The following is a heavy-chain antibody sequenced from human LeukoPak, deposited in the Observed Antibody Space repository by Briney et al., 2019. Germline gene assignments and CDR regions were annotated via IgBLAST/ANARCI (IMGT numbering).Heavy chain of an antibody. V-gene: IGHV3-23*01. D-gene: IGHD3-16*01. J-gene: IGHJ3*02. Sequence: GGSLRLSCAASGFNFDQYAMNWVRQAPGKGLDWVSFISGGGAKTFYADSVKGRFSISRDNSKNTVCLHMNSLRAEDTAIYYCAKCSSSYGNDALDIWGQGTMVTVSS. CDR2: ISGGGAKT. CDR3: AKCSSSYGNDALDI. CDR1: GFNFDQYA.